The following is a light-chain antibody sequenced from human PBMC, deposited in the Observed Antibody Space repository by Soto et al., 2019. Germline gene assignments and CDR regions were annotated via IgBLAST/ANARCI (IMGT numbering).Light chain of an antibody. Sequence: AIQMTQSPSSLSASVGDRVTITCRASQGIRNDLDWYQQKPGKAPRLLIYPASNLQSGVPSRFSGSGSGTDFTLTISSLQTEDFATYYCLQEYNYPLTFGGGTKVEIK. CDR2: PAS. V-gene: IGKV1-6*01. J-gene: IGKJ4*01. CDR1: QGIRND. CDR3: LQEYNYPLT.